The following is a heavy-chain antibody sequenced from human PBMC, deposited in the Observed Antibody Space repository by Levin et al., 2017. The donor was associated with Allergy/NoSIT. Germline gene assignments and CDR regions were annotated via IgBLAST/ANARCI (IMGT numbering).Heavy chain of an antibody. CDR2: ISSSSTTI. D-gene: IGHD3-22*01. J-gene: IGHJ4*02. V-gene: IGHV3-48*02. CDR3: ARCGVGLVSGYYPFDF. Sequence: GGSLRLSCAASEFTFRSYSMNWVRQAPGKGLEWVSYISSSSTTIYYADSVKGRFTISRDNAKNSLYLQMNSLREEDTAVYYCARCGVGLVSGYYPFDFWGQGTLVTVSS. CDR1: EFTFRSYS.